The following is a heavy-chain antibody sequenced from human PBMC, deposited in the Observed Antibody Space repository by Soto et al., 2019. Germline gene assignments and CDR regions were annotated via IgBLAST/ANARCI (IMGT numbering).Heavy chain of an antibody. Sequence: SETLSLTCTVSGGSVSSGSYYWSWIRQPPGKGLEWIGYIYYSGSTNYNPSLKSRVTISVDASKNQFSLKLSSVTAADTAVYYCAREGATYDFWSGYQNNWFDPWGQGTLVTVSS. CDR3: AREGATYDFWSGYQNNWFDP. CDR2: IYYSGST. CDR1: GGSVSSGSYY. D-gene: IGHD3-3*01. J-gene: IGHJ5*02. V-gene: IGHV4-61*01.